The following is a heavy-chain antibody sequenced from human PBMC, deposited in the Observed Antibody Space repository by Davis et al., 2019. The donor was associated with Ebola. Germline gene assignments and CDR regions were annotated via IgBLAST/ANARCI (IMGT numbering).Heavy chain of an antibody. CDR1: GFTLSDYY. CDR3: TWNHLDY. CDR2: IKSKTEGGTT. J-gene: IGHJ4*02. V-gene: IGHV3-15*01. Sequence: PGGSLRLSCAASGFTLSDYYMSWVRQAPGKGLEWIARIKSKTEGGTTDHAAPVKGRFTISRDDSANTVFLEMNSLRTEDTAVYYCTWNHLDYWGQGTLVTVSS. D-gene: IGHD1-1*01.